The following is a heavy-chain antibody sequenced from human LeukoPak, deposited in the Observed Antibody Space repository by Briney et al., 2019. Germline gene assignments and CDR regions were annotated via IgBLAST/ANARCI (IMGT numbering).Heavy chain of an antibody. Sequence: ASVKVSCTASGGTFSSYAISWVRQAPGQGLEWMGGIIPIFGTANYAQKFQGRVTITADESTSTAYMELSSLRSEDTAVYYCARKSYYDSSGYYSGWFDPWGQGTLVTVSS. V-gene: IGHV1-69*13. CDR3: ARKSYYDSSGYYSGWFDP. CDR2: IIPIFGTA. D-gene: IGHD3-22*01. J-gene: IGHJ5*02. CDR1: GGTFSSYA.